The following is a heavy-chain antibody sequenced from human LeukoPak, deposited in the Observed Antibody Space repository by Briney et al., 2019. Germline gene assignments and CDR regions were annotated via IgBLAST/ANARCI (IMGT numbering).Heavy chain of an antibody. D-gene: IGHD1-14*01. Sequence: QSGGSLRLSCAASGFTFNNYAMNWVRQAPGKGLEWVSVISGSGGTTYYADSVKGRFTISRDSSKNTLYLQMNNLRAEDTAVYYCAKVSGGGLYYDGMDVWGQGTTVTVSS. J-gene: IGHJ6*02. CDR2: ISGSGGTT. CDR1: GFTFNNYA. CDR3: AKVSGGGLYYDGMDV. V-gene: IGHV3-23*01.